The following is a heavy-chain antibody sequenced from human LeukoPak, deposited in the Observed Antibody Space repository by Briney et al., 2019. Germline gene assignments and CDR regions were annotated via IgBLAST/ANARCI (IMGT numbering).Heavy chain of an antibody. V-gene: IGHV3-74*01. Sequence: GGSLRLSCAASGFTFSSYWMHWARQAPGKGLVWVSRINSDGSSTSYADSVKGRFTISRDNAKNTLYLQMNSLRAEDTAVYYCARDRTGIVEFDYWGQGTLVTVSS. CDR2: INSDGSST. CDR3: ARDRTGIVEFDY. J-gene: IGHJ4*02. D-gene: IGHD1-26*01. CDR1: GFTFSSYW.